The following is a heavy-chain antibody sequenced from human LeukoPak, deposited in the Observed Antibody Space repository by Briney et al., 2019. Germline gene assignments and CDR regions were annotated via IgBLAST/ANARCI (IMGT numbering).Heavy chain of an antibody. CDR3: ARRGVVPAARRQFDY. Sequence: PSETLSLTCTVSGGSISSYYWGWIRQPPGKGLEWIGYIYYSGSTNYNPSLKSRVTISVDTSKNQFSLKLNSVTAADTAVYYCARRGVVPAARRQFDYWGQGTLVTVSS. CDR2: IYYSGST. V-gene: IGHV4-59*12. J-gene: IGHJ4*02. D-gene: IGHD2-2*01. CDR1: GGSISSYY.